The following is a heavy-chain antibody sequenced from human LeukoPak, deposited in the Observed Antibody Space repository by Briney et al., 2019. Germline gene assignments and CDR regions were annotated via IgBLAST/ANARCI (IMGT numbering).Heavy chain of an antibody. CDR2: INSDGSST. CDR3: ARAQGSGSYYSLYYYYYMGV. CDR1: GFTFSSYW. Sequence: GGSLRLSCAASGFTFSSYWMHWVRQAPGKGLVWVSRINSDGSSTSYADSVKGRFTISRDNAKNTLYLQMNSLRAEDTAVYYCARAQGSGSYYSLYYYYYMGVWGKGTTVTVSS. V-gene: IGHV3-74*01. J-gene: IGHJ6*03. D-gene: IGHD1-26*01.